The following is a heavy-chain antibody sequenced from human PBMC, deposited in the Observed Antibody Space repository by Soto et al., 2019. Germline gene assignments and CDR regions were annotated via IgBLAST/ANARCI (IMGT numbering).Heavy chain of an antibody. V-gene: IGHV1-2*04. Sequence: ASVKVSCKASGYTFTGYYMHWVRQAPGQGLEWMGWINPNSGGTNYAQKFQGWVTMTRDTSISTAYMELSRLRSDDTAVYYCARYPIPPIPYGSGNYCGMDVWGQGTTVTVSS. J-gene: IGHJ6*02. CDR1: GYTFTGYY. D-gene: IGHD3-10*01. CDR3: ARYPIPPIPYGSGNYCGMDV. CDR2: INPNSGGT.